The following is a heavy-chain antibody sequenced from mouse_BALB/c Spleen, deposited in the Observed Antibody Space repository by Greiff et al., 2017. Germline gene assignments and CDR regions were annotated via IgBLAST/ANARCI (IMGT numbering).Heavy chain of an antibody. D-gene: IGHD4-1*01. CDR1: GFTFSNYW. CDR3: TRNWEDYAMDY. Sequence: EGKLMESGGGLVQPGGSMKLSCVASGFTFSNYWMNWVRQSPEKGLEWVAEIRLKSNNYATHYAESVKGRFTISRDDSKSSVYLQMNNLRAEDTGIYYCTRNWEDYAMDYWGQGTSVTVSS. J-gene: IGHJ4*01. V-gene: IGHV6-6*02. CDR2: IRLKSNNYAT.